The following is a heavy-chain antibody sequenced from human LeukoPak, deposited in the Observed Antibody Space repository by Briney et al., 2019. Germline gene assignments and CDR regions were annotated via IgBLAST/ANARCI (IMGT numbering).Heavy chain of an antibody. Sequence: GGSWGLSVQFFDLTSAGFWRTWVGQAQGRGLKWLANINQDGSEKHYVDSVKGRFTISRDNAHDLLYLQMNSLRVEDTAVYYCARRGGIAAPGTAVDYWGQGTLVTVSS. CDR3: ARRGGIAAPGTAVDY. CDR1: DLTSAGFW. V-gene: IGHV3-7*01. CDR2: INQDGSEK. D-gene: IGHD6-13*01. J-gene: IGHJ4*02.